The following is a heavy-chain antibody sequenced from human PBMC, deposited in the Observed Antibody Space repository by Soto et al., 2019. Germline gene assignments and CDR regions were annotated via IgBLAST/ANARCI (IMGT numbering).Heavy chain of an antibody. Sequence: QVQLVQSGAEVKKPGASVKVSCKASGYTFTNYYMHWVRQAPGQGLEWMGLINPSGGSTNYAQKFQGRVTMTRDTSTSTVYMELSSLRSEDTAVYYCARDSFFRTKYFQHWGQGTLVTVSS. CDR1: GYTFTNYY. CDR3: ARDSFFRTKYFQH. V-gene: IGHV1-46*03. J-gene: IGHJ1*01. CDR2: INPSGGST.